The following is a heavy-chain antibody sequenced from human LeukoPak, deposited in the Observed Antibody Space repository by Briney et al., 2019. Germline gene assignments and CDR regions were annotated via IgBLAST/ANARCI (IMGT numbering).Heavy chain of an antibody. J-gene: IGHJ4*02. Sequence: GASVKVSCKVSGYTLTELSMHWVRQAPGKGLEWMGGFDPEDGETIYAQKFQGRVTMTEDTSTDTAYMELSSLRSEDTAVYYCATAVAYFDWLLEEGHYWGQGTLVTVSS. CDR2: FDPEDGET. CDR1: GYTLTELS. V-gene: IGHV1-24*01. D-gene: IGHD3-9*01. CDR3: ATAVAYFDWLLEEGHY.